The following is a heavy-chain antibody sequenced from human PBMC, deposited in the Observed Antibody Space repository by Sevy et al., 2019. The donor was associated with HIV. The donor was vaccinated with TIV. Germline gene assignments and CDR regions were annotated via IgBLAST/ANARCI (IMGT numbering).Heavy chain of an antibody. Sequence: GGSLRLSCAASVFTFSTYTMSWVRQAPGKGLEWVSAISGSGGSTYYADSVEGRFTISRDKSKNTLYLQMNSLGAADKAVYYCAKGDASFYGMDVWGQGTTVTVSS. CDR3: AKGDASFYGMDV. CDR2: ISGSGGST. V-gene: IGHV3-23*01. J-gene: IGHJ6*02. CDR1: VFTFSTYT.